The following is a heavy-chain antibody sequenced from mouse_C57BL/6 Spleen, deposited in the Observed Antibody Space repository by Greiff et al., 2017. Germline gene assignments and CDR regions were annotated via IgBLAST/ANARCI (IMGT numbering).Heavy chain of an antibody. V-gene: IGHV1-82*01. D-gene: IGHD1-1*01. CDR2: IYPGDGDT. CDR1: GYAFSSSW. J-gene: IGHJ4*01. CDR3: ARAGDDYGSSYGLDYAMDY. Sequence: QVQLKQSGPELVKPGASVKISCKASGYAFSSSWMNWVKQRPGKGLEWIGRIYPGDGDTNYNGKFKGKATLTADKSSSTAYMQLSSLTSVDSAVYFCARAGDDYGSSYGLDYAMDYWGQGTSVTVSS.